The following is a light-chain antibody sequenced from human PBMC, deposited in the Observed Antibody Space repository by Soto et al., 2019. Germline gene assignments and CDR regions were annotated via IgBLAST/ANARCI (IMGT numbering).Light chain of an antibody. CDR2: KTS. V-gene: IGKV1-5*03. CDR3: QQYNTYLWT. J-gene: IGKJ1*01. Sequence: DIQMTQSPSTLSASVGDTVTITCRASQTISSWLAWYQQKPGKAPKLLIYKTSTLETVVPSRFSGSGSGTEFTLTISSLQPDDFATYYCQQYNTYLWTFGQGTKVEIK. CDR1: QTISSW.